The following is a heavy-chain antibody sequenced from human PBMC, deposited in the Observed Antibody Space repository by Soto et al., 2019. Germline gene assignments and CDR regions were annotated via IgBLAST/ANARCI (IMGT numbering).Heavy chain of an antibody. Sequence: GGSLRLSCAASGFTFSSYAMSWVRQAPGKGLEWVSAISGSGGSTYYADSVKGRFTISRDNSKNTLYLQMNSLRAEDTAVYYCAKDAVVGATATEVYYYYGMDVWGQGTTVTVSS. CDR3: AKDAVVGATATEVYYYYGMDV. J-gene: IGHJ6*02. CDR1: GFTFSSYA. V-gene: IGHV3-23*01. CDR2: ISGSGGST. D-gene: IGHD1-26*01.